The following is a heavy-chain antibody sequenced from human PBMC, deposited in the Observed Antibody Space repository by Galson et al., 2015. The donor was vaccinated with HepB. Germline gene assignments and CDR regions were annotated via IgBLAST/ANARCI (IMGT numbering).Heavy chain of an antibody. V-gene: IGHV1-24*01. D-gene: IGHD3-3*01. CDR3: ATRPPYYDFWSGYQRPGHFDY. CDR2: FDPEDGET. J-gene: IGHJ4*02. CDR1: GYTLTELS. Sequence: SVKVSCKVSGYTLTELSMHWVRQAPGKGLEWMGGFDPEDGETIYAQKFQGRVTMTEDTSTDTAYMELSSLRSEDTAVYYCATRPPYYDFWSGYQRPGHFDYWGQGTLVTVSS.